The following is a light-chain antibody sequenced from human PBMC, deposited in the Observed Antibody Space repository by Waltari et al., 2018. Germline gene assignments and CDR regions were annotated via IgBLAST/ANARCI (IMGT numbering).Light chain of an antibody. J-gene: IGLJ2*01. Sequence: QSVLTQPPSASGTPGQTVSISCSGSSSNIGSKSVNWYQQVPGTAPKLLIYSNNQLPSGVPDRFSGSKSGTSASLAISGLQSEDEAYYYCATWDDSLNGLFGGGTKLTVL. CDR2: SNN. CDR3: ATWDDSLNGL. V-gene: IGLV1-44*01. CDR1: SSNIGSKS.